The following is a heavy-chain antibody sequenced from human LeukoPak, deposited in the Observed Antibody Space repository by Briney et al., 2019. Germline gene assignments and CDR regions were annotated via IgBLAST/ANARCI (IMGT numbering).Heavy chain of an antibody. CDR3: ARVPLKNYDSSGYSTPSFDY. Sequence: VSVEVSCKASGYTFTGYYMHWVRQAPGQGLEWMGWINPNSGGTNYAHKFQGRFTMTRDTSISTASMELSRLRSDDTAVYYCARVPLKNYDSSGYSTPSFDYWGQGTLVTVSS. J-gene: IGHJ4*02. CDR2: INPNSGGT. CDR1: GYTFTGYY. V-gene: IGHV1-2*02. D-gene: IGHD3-22*01.